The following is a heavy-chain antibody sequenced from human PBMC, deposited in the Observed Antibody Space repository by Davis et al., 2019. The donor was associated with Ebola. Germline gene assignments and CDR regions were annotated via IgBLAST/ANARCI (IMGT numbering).Heavy chain of an antibody. CDR2: VHGGNGNT. CDR1: GFILTNYA. J-gene: IGHJ4*02. V-gene: IGHV1-3*01. CDR3: ARVGYCSGGSCYFYDY. D-gene: IGHD2-15*01. Sequence: AASVKVSCKASGFILTNYAIHWVRQAPGQRLEWMGWVHGGNGNTKYSQRFQGRVTITRDTSASTAYMELSSLRSDDTAVYYCARVGYCSGGSCYFYDYWGQGTLVTVSS.